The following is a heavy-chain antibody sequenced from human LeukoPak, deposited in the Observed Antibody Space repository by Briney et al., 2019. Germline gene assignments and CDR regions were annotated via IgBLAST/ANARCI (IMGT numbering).Heavy chain of an antibody. V-gene: IGHV4-59*11. Sequence: SETLSLTCTVSGASLSSLYGSWIRQPPGKGLEWIGYIYYSVSTNYNPSLKSRATISADTSKNHFSLNLISVTAADTAVYFCATGSPPEAFDIWGQGTMVAVSS. CDR1: GASLSSLY. CDR2: IYYSVST. CDR3: ATGSPPEAFDI. D-gene: IGHD3-10*01. J-gene: IGHJ3*02.